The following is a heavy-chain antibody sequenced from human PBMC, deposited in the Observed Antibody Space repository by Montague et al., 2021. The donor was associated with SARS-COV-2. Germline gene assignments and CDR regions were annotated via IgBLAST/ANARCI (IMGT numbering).Heavy chain of an antibody. J-gene: IGHJ3*02. CDR3: VRDHPYGGPRGAYDI. V-gene: IGHV4-59*01. Sequence: SETLSLTCTVSGGSITGYYWGWLRRSPGKGLEWIAYIYDGGAVNYNPSLGSRVTISTDTSKNQLSLKVNSVTAADTAAYYCVRDHPYGGPRGAYDIWGQGTVVTVSS. CDR2: IYDGGAV. D-gene: IGHD4-23*01. CDR1: GGSITGYY.